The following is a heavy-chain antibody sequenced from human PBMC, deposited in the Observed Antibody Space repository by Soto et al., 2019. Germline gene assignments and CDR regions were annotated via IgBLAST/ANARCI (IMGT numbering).Heavy chain of an antibody. J-gene: IGHJ6*02. Sequence: GESLKISCKGSGYSFTSYWISWVRQMPGKGLEWMGRIDPSDSYTNYSPSFQGHVTISDDKSISTAYLQWSSLKASDTAMYYCAAPHCSSTSCYHLGYYYYGMDVWGQGTTVTVSS. D-gene: IGHD2-2*01. CDR2: IDPSDSYT. CDR1: GYSFTSYW. CDR3: AAPHCSSTSCYHLGYYYYGMDV. V-gene: IGHV5-10-1*01.